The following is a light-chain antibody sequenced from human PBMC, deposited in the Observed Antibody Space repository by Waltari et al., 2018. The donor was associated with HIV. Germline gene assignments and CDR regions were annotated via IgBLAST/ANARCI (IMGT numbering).Light chain of an antibody. CDR3: AAWDDSLNGPV. Sequence: QSVLTQPPSVSEAPRQRVAITCSGSSSTIANTAVNWYQQLPGKAPKLLIYYDDLLPSGVSDRFSGSKSGTSASLAISGLQAEDEADYYCAAWDDSLNGPVFGGGTKLTVL. J-gene: IGLJ2*01. CDR1: SSTIANTA. CDR2: YDD. V-gene: IGLV1-36*01.